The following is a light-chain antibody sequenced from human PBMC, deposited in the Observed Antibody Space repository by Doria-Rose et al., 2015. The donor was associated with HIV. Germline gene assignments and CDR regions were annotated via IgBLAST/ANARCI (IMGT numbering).Light chain of an antibody. CDR2: DGS. CDR3: HQYGTSWT. V-gene: IGKV3-20*01. Sequence: TQSPGTLSLSPGERATLSCRASQSFSSTYLAWCQQKPGQAPSLLIYDGSTRATGIPDRFSASGSGTDFTLTINRLEPEDFALYYCHQYGTSWTFGQGTEVEI. J-gene: IGKJ1*01. CDR1: QSFSSTY.